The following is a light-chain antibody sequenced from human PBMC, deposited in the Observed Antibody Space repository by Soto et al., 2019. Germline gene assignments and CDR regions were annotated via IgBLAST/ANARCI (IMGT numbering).Light chain of an antibody. V-gene: IGLV1-44*01. CDR3: AAWDDSLNGRGV. J-gene: IGLJ1*01. Sequence: QSVLTQPPSASGTPGQRVTISCSGSSSKIGSNTVNWYQQLPGTAPKLLIYSNNQRPSGVPDRFSGSKSGTSASLAISGLQSEEEADYYCAAWDDSLNGRGVFGTGTKVTVL. CDR1: SSKIGSNT. CDR2: SNN.